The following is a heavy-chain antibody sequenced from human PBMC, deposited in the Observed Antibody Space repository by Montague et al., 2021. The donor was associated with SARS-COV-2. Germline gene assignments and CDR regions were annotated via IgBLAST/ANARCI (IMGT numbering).Heavy chain of an antibody. CDR1: GGSISNYY. CDR2: IYNGGST. D-gene: IGHD6-19*01. J-gene: IGHJ6*03. V-gene: IGHV4-59*01. CDR3: ARDRRGMAMAGRAYYYYYMDV. Sequence: SETLSLTCTVSGGSISNYYWSWIRQPPGKGLEWIGYIYNGGSTNYNPSLRSRVTISVDPSEIQFSLRLSSVTAADTAVYYCARDRRGMAMAGRAYYYYYMDVWGKGTTVTVSS.